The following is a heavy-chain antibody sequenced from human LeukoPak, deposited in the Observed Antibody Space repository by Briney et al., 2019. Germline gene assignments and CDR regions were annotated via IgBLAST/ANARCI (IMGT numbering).Heavy chain of an antibody. CDR3: ARVGYCSGDSCYNDY. CDR1: GYTFTSYY. CDR2: INPSSGST. Sequence: ASVKVSCKASGYTFTSYYMHWVRQAPGQGLEWMGIINPSSGSTSYAQKFQGRVTMTRDTSTSTVYMELSSLRSEDTAVYYCARVGYCSGDSCYNDYWGQGTLVTVSS. J-gene: IGHJ4*02. V-gene: IGHV1-46*01. D-gene: IGHD2-15*01.